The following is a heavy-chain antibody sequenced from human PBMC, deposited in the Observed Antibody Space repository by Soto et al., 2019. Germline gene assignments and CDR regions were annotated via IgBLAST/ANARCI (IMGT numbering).Heavy chain of an antibody. CDR2: IYPGDSYT. V-gene: IGHV5-51*01. CDR3: ARAVTTRSYYYYGMDV. Sequence: GESLKISCKGSGYSFTSYWIGWGRQMPGKGLEWMGSIYPGDSYTRYSPSFQGQVTISADKSISTAYLQWSSLKASDTAMYYCARAVTTRSYYYYGMDVWGQGTTVTVSS. J-gene: IGHJ6*02. D-gene: IGHD4-17*01. CDR1: GYSFTSYW.